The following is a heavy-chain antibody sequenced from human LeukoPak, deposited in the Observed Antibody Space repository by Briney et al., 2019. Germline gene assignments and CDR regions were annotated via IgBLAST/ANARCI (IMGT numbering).Heavy chain of an antibody. D-gene: IGHD2-2*02. CDR2: IYYSGST. V-gene: IGHV4-30-4*01. J-gene: IGHJ5*02. Sequence: SETLSLTCTVSGGSISSGDYYWSWIRQPPGKGLEWIGYIYYSGSTNYNPSLKSRVTISVDTSKNQFSLKLSSVTAADTAVYYCARGRRRCSSTSCYISSSWFDPWGQGTLVTVSS. CDR3: ARGRRRCSSTSCYISSSWFDP. CDR1: GGSISSGDYY.